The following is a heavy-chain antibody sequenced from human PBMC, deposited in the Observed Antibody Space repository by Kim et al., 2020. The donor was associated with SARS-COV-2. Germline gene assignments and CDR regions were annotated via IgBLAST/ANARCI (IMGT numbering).Heavy chain of an antibody. Sequence: SETLSLTCAVYGGSFSGYHWSWIRQPPGKGLELIGEINHSGSTNSSSSLKIRVTISIDTSRNKFTLKLTSVTAAATAAYYCASGRAGVVPGAILGNGPHYDYYVMDVWGQGTTVTVSS. CDR3: ASGRAGVVPGAILGNGPHYDYYVMDV. D-gene: IGHD2-2*01. J-gene: IGHJ6*02. V-gene: IGHV4-34*01. CDR1: GGSFSGYH. CDR2: INHSGST.